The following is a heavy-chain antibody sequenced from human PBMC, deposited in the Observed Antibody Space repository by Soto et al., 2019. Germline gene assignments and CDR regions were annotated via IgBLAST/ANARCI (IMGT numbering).Heavy chain of an antibody. D-gene: IGHD5-12*01. CDR1: GYTFTGYY. CDR3: ARDRLGYSGYGPYYFHGMDV. Sequence: ASVKVSCKASGYTFTGYYIHWVRQAPGQGLEWMAWINPNSGGSNFAEKFQGRVTMTRDTSITTAYMELNRLGSDDTAVYYCARDRLGYSGYGPYYFHGMDVWGQGTTVTVSS. J-gene: IGHJ6*02. CDR2: INPNSGGS. V-gene: IGHV1-2*02.